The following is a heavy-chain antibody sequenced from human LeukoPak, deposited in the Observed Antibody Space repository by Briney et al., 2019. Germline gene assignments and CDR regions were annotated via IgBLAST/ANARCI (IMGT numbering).Heavy chain of an antibody. V-gene: IGHV1-18*01. CDR3: ARDLSGYAPNDAFDI. J-gene: IGHJ3*02. D-gene: IGHD3-22*01. CDR2: ISAYNGNT. CDR1: GYTFTSYG. Sequence: GASVKVSCKASGYTFTSYGISWVRQAPGQGLEWMGGISAYNGNTNYAQKLQGRVTMTTDTSTSTAYMELRSLRSDDTAVYYCARDLSGYAPNDAFDIWGQGTTVTVSS.